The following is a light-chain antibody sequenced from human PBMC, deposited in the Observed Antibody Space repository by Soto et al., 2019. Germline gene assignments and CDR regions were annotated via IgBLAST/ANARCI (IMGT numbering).Light chain of an antibody. CDR1: QSVSSSY. J-gene: IGKJ5*01. Sequence: EIVLTQSPGTLSLSPGERATLSCRASQSVSSSYLAWYQQKPGQAPRLLIYAASSRASGIPDRFSGSVSGSDFILTINRLEPEDFAVYYCQQYGSSHTFGQGTRLEIK. V-gene: IGKV3-20*01. CDR2: AAS. CDR3: QQYGSSHT.